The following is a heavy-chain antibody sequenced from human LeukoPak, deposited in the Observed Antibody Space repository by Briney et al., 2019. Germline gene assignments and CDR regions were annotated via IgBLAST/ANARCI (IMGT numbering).Heavy chain of an antibody. CDR2: INTDGSST. D-gene: IGHD3-10*02. CDR3: AELGITMIGGV. V-gene: IGHV3-74*01. Sequence: GGSLRLSCAASGFIFSSYWMHWVRHAPGKGLVWVSRINTDGSSTSYADSVKGRFTISRDNAKNSLYLQMNSLRAEDTAVYYCAELGITMIGGVWGKGTTVTISS. CDR1: GFIFSSYW. J-gene: IGHJ6*04.